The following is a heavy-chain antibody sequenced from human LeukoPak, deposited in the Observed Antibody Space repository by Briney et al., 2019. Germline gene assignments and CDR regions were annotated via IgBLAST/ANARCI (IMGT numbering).Heavy chain of an antibody. J-gene: IGHJ4*02. CDR1: GGSINSSDW. Sequence: SGTLSLTCTVSGGSINSSDWWSWVRQPPGKGLEWIGYIYYSGSTNYNPSLKSRVTISVDTSKNQFSLKLSSVTAADTAVYYCARGPDCSGGSCYSIWGQGTLVTVSS. V-gene: IGHV4-4*02. D-gene: IGHD2-15*01. CDR2: IYYSGST. CDR3: ARGPDCSGGSCYSI.